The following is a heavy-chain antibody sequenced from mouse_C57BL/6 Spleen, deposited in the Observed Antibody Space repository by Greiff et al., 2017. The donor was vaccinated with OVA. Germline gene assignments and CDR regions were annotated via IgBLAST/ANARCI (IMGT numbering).Heavy chain of an antibody. CDR1: GFTFSSYG. V-gene: IGHV5-6*01. D-gene: IGHD2-3*01. J-gene: IGHJ3*01. CDR3: ASHDGYYWFAY. CDR2: ISSGGSYT. Sequence: DVHLVESGGDLVKPGGSLKLSCAASGFTFSSYGMSWVRQTPDKRLEWVATISSGGSYTYYPDSVKGRFTISRDNAKNTLYLQMSSLKSEDTAMYYCASHDGYYWFAYWGQGTLVTVSA.